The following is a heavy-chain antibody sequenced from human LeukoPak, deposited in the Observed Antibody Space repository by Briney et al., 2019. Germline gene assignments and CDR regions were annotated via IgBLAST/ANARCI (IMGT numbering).Heavy chain of an antibody. J-gene: IGHJ3*02. CDR3: AREGRTGTPPNAFDI. V-gene: IGHV4-30-2*01. CDR2: IYHSGST. D-gene: IGHD1-7*01. Sequence: PSQTLSLTCTVSGGSISSGGYYWSWIRQPPGKGLEWIGYIYHSGSTYYNPSLKSRVTISVDRSKNQFSLKLSSVTAADTAVYYCAREGRTGTPPNAFDIWGQGTMVTVSS. CDR1: GGSISSGGYY.